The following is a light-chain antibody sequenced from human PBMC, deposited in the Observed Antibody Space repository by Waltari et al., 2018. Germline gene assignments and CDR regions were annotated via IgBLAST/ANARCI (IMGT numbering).Light chain of an antibody. J-gene: IGKJ3*01. CDR2: DVS. CDR1: QSISNS. V-gene: IGKV3-11*01. CDR3: QQHSDFVT. Sequence: EIVLPQSPATLSLSPGERATLSCRASQSISNSVGWYQQKPGQAPRLLIYDVSNRATGIPDRFSGSWSGTDFTLTISSLEPEDFAVYYCQQHSDFVTFGPGTTVEIK.